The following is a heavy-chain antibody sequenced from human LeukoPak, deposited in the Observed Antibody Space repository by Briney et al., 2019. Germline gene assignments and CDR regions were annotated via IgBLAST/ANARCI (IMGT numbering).Heavy chain of an antibody. CDR3: AREDYYDSSGFIPSNWFDP. CDR2: IIPIFGTA. CDR1: GGTFSSYA. J-gene: IGHJ5*02. V-gene: IGHV1-69*05. Sequence: SVKVSCKASGGTFSSYAISWVRQAPGQGLEWMGGIIPIFGTANYAQKFQGRVTITTDESTSTTYMELSSLKSEDTAVYYCAREDYYDSSGFIPSNWFDPWGQGTLVTVSS. D-gene: IGHD3-22*01.